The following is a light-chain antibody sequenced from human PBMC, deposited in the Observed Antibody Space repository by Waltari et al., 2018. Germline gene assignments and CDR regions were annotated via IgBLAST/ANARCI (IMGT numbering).Light chain of an antibody. V-gene: IGKV4-1*01. CDR3: QQYYTSPST. Sequence: DIVMTQSPDALAVSLGERATINCKSSRSVFSTSNRENCLGWYQQKPGQPPKLLFYWTSTREPGVPDRFSASGSGTDFTLSISSLQAEDVALYYCQQYYTSPSTFGQGTRLEI. CDR2: WTS. CDR1: RSVFSTSNRENC. J-gene: IGKJ5*01.